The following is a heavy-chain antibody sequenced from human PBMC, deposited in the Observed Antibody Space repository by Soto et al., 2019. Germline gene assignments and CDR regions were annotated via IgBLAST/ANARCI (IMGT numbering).Heavy chain of an antibody. CDR3: ARDGRTYYDFWSGYDLDY. J-gene: IGHJ4*02. CDR1: GFTFSSYW. D-gene: IGHD3-3*01. V-gene: IGHV3-74*01. CDR2: INSDGSST. Sequence: EVQLVESGGGLVQPGGSLRLSCAASGFTFSSYWMHWVRQAPGKGLVWVSRINSDGSSTSYADSVKGRFTISRDNAKNTLYLQINSLRAEDTAVYYCARDGRTYYDFWSGYDLDYWGQGTLVTVSS.